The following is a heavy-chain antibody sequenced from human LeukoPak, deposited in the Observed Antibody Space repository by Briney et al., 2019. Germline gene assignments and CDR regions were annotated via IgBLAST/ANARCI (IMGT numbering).Heavy chain of an antibody. Sequence: PSETLSLTCTVSGGSISSGDYYWSWFRQHPGKGLEWIGYIYYSGSTYYNPSLKSRVTISVDTSKNQFSLKLSSVTAADTAVYYCARADYYGSGSYMAFDIWGQGTMVTVSS. CDR3: ARADYYGSGSYMAFDI. J-gene: IGHJ3*02. CDR2: IYYSGST. CDR1: GGSISSGDYY. D-gene: IGHD3-10*01. V-gene: IGHV4-31*03.